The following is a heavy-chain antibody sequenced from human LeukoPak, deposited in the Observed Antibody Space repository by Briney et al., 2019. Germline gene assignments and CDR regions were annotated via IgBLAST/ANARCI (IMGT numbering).Heavy chain of an antibody. CDR2: ISSSMRYI. V-gene: IGHV3-21*01. Sequence: PGGSLRLSCAASGFTFSSYSMNWVRQAPGKGLEWVSSISSSMRYIYYADSVKGRFTISRDNTKKSLYLQMNSLRAEDTAVYYCARDPPTTIFGVVIESCYGMDVWGQGTTVTVSS. CDR3: ARDPPTTIFGVVIESCYGMDV. D-gene: IGHD3-3*01. J-gene: IGHJ6*02. CDR1: GFTFSSYS.